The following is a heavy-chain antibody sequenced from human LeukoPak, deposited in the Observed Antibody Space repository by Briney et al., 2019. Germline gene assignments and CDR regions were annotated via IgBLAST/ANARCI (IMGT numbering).Heavy chain of an antibody. J-gene: IGHJ5*02. Sequence: PSETLSLTCTVSGGSISSYYWSWIRQPPGKGLEWIGYIYYSGSTNYNPSLKSRVTISVDTSKNQFSLKLSSVTAADTAVYYCARARPTVTTRYNWFDPWGQGTLVTVSS. CDR2: IYYSGST. D-gene: IGHD4-17*01. CDR3: ARARPTVTTRYNWFDP. CDR1: GGSISSYY. V-gene: IGHV4-59*01.